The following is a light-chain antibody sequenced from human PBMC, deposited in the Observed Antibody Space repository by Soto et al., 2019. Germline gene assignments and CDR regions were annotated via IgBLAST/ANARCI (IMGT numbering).Light chain of an antibody. V-gene: IGKV2-28*01. Sequence: DIVMTQSPLSQPVTPGEPASISCRSSQSLLHSNGYNYLDWYLQKPGQSPQLLIYWGSNRASGVPDRLSGSGSGTDFTLKINRVEAEDVGVYFCVQGLQSPPTFGQGTKVEIK. CDR2: WGS. CDR3: VQGLQSPPT. CDR1: QSLLHSNGYNY. J-gene: IGKJ1*01.